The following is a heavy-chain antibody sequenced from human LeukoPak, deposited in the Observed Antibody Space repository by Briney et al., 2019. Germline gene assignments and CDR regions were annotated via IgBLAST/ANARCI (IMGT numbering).Heavy chain of an antibody. CDR3: ARPTGGYDFWSGYYYFDY. V-gene: IGHV5-51*01. J-gene: IGHJ4*02. CDR1: GYSFTSYW. CDR2: IYPGDSDT. Sequence: GESLEISCKGSGYSFTSYWIGWVRQMPGKGLEWMGIIYPGDSDTRYSLSFQGQVTISADKSISTAYLQWSSLKASDTAMYYCARPTGGYDFWSGYYYFDYWGQGTLVTVSS. D-gene: IGHD3-3*01.